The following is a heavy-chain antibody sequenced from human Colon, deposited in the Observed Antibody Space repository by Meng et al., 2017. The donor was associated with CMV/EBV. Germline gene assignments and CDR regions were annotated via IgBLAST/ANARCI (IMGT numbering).Heavy chain of an antibody. CDR1: GFSFSRYA. CDR2: ISSDGSNK. J-gene: IGHJ6*02. D-gene: IGHD4-17*01. V-gene: IGHV3-30*02. Sequence: GGSLRLSCAASGFSFSRYAMNWVRQAPGKGLEWLTLISSDGSNKYYADSVKGRFTISRDNSKNTLFLQMNSLRPEDAALYYCAKTTVTTSYYYYGMDVWGQGTTVTVSS. CDR3: AKTTVTTSYYYYGMDV.